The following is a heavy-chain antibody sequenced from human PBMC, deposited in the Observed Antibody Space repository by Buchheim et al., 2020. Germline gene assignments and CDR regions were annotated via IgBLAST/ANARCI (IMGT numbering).Heavy chain of an antibody. CDR3: AIDLNWGCAY. CDR2: ISSSSSTI. J-gene: IGHJ4*02. Sequence: EVQLVESGGGLVKPGGSLRLSCAASGFTFSGYSMNWVRQAPGKGLEWVSYISSSSSTIYYADSVKGRFTISRDNAKNSLYLQMNSLRDDDTAVDYCAIDLNWGCAYWGQGTL. CDR1: GFTFSGYS. D-gene: IGHD3-16*01. V-gene: IGHV3-48*02.